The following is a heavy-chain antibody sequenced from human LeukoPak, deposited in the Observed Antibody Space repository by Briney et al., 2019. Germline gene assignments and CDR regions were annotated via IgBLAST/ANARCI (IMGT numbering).Heavy chain of an antibody. D-gene: IGHD3-22*01. Sequence: PGGSLRLSCAASGFTFSGSAMHWVRQASGKGLEWVGRIRSKANSYATAYAALVKGRFTISRDDSKNTAYLQMNSLKTEDTAVYYCTRRDYYDSSGFETWGQGTLVTVSS. CDR3: TRRDYYDSSGFET. CDR1: GFTFSGSA. CDR2: IRSKANSYAT. V-gene: IGHV3-73*01. J-gene: IGHJ4*02.